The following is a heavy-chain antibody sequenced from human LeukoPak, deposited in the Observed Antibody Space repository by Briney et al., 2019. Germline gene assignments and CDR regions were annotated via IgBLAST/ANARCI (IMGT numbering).Heavy chain of an antibody. V-gene: IGHV1-46*01. CDR3: ARPYSGYGEFDN. CDR1: GYTFTSYY. J-gene: IGHJ4*02. Sequence: ASVKVSCKASGYTFTSYYIHLVRQAPGQGFEWMAIINPSDGSTTNSQKFQGRVTMTRDMSTSTVYMELSSLRSEDTAVYYCARPYSGYGEFDNWGQGTLVTVSS. D-gene: IGHD5-12*01. CDR2: INPSDGST.